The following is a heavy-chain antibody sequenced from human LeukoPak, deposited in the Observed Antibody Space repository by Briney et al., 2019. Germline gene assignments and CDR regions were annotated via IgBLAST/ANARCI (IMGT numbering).Heavy chain of an antibody. V-gene: IGHV1-3*01. CDR3: ARDQGGYCSGGSCYSPRVLFDY. J-gene: IGHJ4*02. CDR2: INAGNGNT. CDR1: GYTFTSYA. D-gene: IGHD2-15*01. Sequence: ASVKVSCKASGYTFTSYAMHWVRQAPGQRLEWMGWINAGNGNTKYSQKFQGRVTITRDTSASTAYMELSSLRSGDTAVYYCARDQGGYCSGGSCYSPRVLFDYWGQGTLVTVSS.